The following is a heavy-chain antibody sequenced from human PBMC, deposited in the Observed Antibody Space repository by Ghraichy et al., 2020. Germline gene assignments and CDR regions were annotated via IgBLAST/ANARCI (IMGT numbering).Heavy chain of an antibody. CDR2: ISSSGSTI. J-gene: IGHJ6*02. D-gene: IGHD3-22*01. V-gene: IGHV3-11*01. Sequence: GGSLRLSCAASGFTFSDYYMSWIRQAPGKGLEWVSYISSSGSTIYYADSVKGRFTISRDNAKNSLYLQMNSLRAEDTAVYYCARGGYYPKSNYYYYYGMDVWGQGTTVTVSS. CDR3: ARGGYYPKSNYYYYYGMDV. CDR1: GFTFSDYY.